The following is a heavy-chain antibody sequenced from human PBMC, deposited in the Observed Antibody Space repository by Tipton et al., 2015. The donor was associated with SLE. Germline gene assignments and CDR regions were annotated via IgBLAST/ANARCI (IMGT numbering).Heavy chain of an antibody. CDR3: ARGWYYDPPYYFDY. CDR1: GGSFSGNY. Sequence: TLSLTCAIYGGSFSGNYWSWIRQPPGKGLEWIGYIYYSGSTNYNPSLKSRVTISVDTSKNQFSLKLSSVTAADTAVYYCARGWYYDPPYYFDYWGQGTLVTVSS. J-gene: IGHJ4*02. V-gene: IGHV4-59*08. D-gene: IGHD3-22*01. CDR2: IYYSGST.